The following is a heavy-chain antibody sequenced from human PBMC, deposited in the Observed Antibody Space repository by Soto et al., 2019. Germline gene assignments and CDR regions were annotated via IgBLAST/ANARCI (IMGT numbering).Heavy chain of an antibody. V-gene: IGHV3-23*01. CDR2: ISGSGGST. D-gene: IGHD3-3*02. Sequence: GGSLRLSCAASGFTFSSYAMSWVRQAPGKGLEWVSSISGSGGSTYYADSVKGRFTISRDNSKNTLYLQMNSLRAEDTAVYYCARLRPSTYYFYLDVWGKGTLVTVSS. J-gene: IGHJ6*03. CDR1: GFTFSSYA. CDR3: ARLRPSTYYFYLDV.